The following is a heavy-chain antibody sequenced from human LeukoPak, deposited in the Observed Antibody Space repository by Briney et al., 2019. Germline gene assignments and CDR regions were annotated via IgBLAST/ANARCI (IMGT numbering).Heavy chain of an antibody. J-gene: IGHJ4*02. V-gene: IGHV4-4*02. D-gene: IGHD2-2*01. CDR3: ARSIVVVPAAMRVFDY. Sequence: SETLSLTCAVSGGSISSSNWWSWVRQPPGKGLEWSGEIYHSGSTNYNPSLKSRVTISLDKSKNQFSLKLSSVTAADTAVYYCARSIVVVPAAMRVFDYWGQGTLVTVSS. CDR1: GGSISSSNW. CDR2: IYHSGST.